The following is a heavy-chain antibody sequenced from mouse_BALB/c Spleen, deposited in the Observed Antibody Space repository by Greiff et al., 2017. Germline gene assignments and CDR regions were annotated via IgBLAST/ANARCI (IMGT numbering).Heavy chain of an antibody. D-gene: IGHD2-2*01. J-gene: IGHJ1*01. V-gene: IGHV5-9-3*01. Sequence: EVQVVESGGGLVKPGGSLKLSCAASGFTFSSYAMSWVRQTPEKRLEWVATISSGGSYTYYPDSVKGRFTISRDNAKNTLYLQMSSLRSEDTAMYYCAREGGNDEGGYVDVWGAGTTVT. CDR3: AREGGNDEGGYVDV. CDR1: GFTFSSYA. CDR2: ISSGGSYT.